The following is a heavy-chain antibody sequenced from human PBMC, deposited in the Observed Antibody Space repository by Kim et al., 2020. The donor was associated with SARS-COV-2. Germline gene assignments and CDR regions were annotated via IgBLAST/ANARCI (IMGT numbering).Heavy chain of an antibody. Sequence: GGSLRLSCAASGFTFRNFGMNWVRQAPGKGLEWVAVIRHDGGKEFYAESVEGRFSISRDNYKATLYLQMHDLRVEDTAVYYCTSDALINDYYNGEDYWG. CDR3: TSDALINDYYNGEDY. CDR2: IRHDGGKE. J-gene: IGHJ4*01. V-gene: IGHV3-33*01. CDR1: GFTFRNFG. D-gene: IGHD3-10*01.